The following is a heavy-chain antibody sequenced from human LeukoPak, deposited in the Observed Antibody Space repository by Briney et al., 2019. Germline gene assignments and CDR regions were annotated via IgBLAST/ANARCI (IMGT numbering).Heavy chain of an antibody. Sequence: GGSLRLSCAAAGFTFSSYAMSWVRQAPGKGLEWVANIKLDGSEKNYVDSVKGRFTISRDNTKNSLYLQMNSLRAEDTAVFYCARDQYDTWSRRGNFDSWGQGTLVIVSS. J-gene: IGHJ4*02. D-gene: IGHD3-3*01. CDR3: ARDQYDTWSRRGNFDS. CDR2: IKLDGSEK. CDR1: GFTFSSYA. V-gene: IGHV3-7*03.